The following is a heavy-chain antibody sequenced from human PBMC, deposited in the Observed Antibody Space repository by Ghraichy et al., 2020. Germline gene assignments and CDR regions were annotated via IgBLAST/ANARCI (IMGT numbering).Heavy chain of an antibody. J-gene: IGHJ4*02. CDR1: GFTFSSYG. D-gene: IGHD4-23*01. CDR2: IWYDGSNK. CDR3: ARVDYGGNSELDY. Sequence: GESLNISCAASGFTFSSYGMHWVRQAPGKGLEWVAVIWYDGSNKYYADSVKGRFTISRDNSKNTLYLQMNSLRAEDTAVYYCARVDYGGNSELDYWGQGTLVTVSS. V-gene: IGHV3-33*01.